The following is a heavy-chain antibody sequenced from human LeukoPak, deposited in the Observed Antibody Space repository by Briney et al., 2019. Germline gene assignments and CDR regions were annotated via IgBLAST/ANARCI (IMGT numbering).Heavy chain of an antibody. V-gene: IGHV4-39*01. Sequence: SETLSLTCTVSGGPISSSSYYWGWIRQPPGKGLEWIGSIYYSGSTYYNPSLKSRVTISVDTSKNQFSLKLSSVTAADTAVYYCARYSSSWYSNYWGQGTLVTVSS. J-gene: IGHJ4*02. CDR2: IYYSGST. D-gene: IGHD6-13*01. CDR1: GGPISSSSYY. CDR3: ARYSSSWYSNY.